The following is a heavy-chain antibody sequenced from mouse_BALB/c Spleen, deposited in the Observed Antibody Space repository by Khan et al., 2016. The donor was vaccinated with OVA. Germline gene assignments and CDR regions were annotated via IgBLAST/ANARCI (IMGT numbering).Heavy chain of an antibody. CDR1: GYTFTNYG. CDR2: INTNTGEP. Sequence: QLVESGPELKKPGETVKISCKASGYTFTNYGINWVKQAPGKGLKWMGWINTNTGEPTYAEEFKGRFAFSLETSASTAYLQLNNLKNEDTATYFCARGNYYGSNAWFAYWGQGTLVTVSA. J-gene: IGHJ3*01. D-gene: IGHD1-1*01. V-gene: IGHV9-3*02. CDR3: ARGNYYGSNAWFAY.